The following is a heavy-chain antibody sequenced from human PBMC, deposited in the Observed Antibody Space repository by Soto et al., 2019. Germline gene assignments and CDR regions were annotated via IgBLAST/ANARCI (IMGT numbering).Heavy chain of an antibody. J-gene: IGHJ6*02. CDR1: GFTFSNAW. Sequence: GGSLRLSCAASGFTFSNAWMNWVRQAPGKGLEWVGRIKSKTDGGTTDYAAPVKGRFTISRDDSKNTLYLQMNSLKTEDTAVYYCTTDFYGHYYYYGMDVWGQGTTVTVSS. CDR2: IKSKTDGGTT. V-gene: IGHV3-15*07. CDR3: TTDFYGHYYYYGMDV. D-gene: IGHD4-17*01.